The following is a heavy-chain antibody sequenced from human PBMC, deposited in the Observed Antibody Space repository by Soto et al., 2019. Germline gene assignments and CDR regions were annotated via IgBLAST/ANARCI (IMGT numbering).Heavy chain of an antibody. D-gene: IGHD6-19*01. V-gene: IGHV3-73*01. CDR1: GFTFSGSA. CDR2: IRSKGNHYAT. J-gene: IGHJ4*02. Sequence: EVQLVESGGGLVQPGGSPKLSCAAFGFTFSGSAIHWVRQASGKGLEWVGRIRSKGNHYATVYAASVEGRFTISRDDSKNTAYLQMNSLKTEDTAVYYCSRRVAGTLDYWGQGTLVTVSS. CDR3: SRRVAGTLDY.